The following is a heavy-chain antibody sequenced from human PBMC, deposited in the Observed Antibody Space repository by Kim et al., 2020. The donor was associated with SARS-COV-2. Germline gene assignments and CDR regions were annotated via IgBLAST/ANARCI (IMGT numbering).Heavy chain of an antibody. CDR2: IRSASNTI. J-gene: IGHJ4*02. CDR1: GFTLSTYS. D-gene: IGHD1-26*01. CDR3: ARDGAPGY. V-gene: IGHV3-48*02. Sequence: LSLTCVASGFTLSTYSRNWVRQAPGKGLEWVSYIRSASNTIYYADSVKGRFTISRDNAKNSLLLQMHNLRDEDTTVYDCARDGAPGYWGQGTLVTVSS.